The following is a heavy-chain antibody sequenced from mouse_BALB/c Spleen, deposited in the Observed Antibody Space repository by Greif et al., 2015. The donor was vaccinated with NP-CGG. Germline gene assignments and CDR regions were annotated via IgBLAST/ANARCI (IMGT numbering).Heavy chain of an antibody. V-gene: IGHV1-69*02. CDR1: GYTFTSYW. J-gene: IGHJ4*01. CDR2: IYPSDSYT. Sequence: QVQLQQSGAELVRPGASVKLSCKASGYTFTSYWINWVKQRPGQGLEWIGNIYPSDSYTNYNQKFKDKATLTVDKSSSTAYMQLSSPTSEDSAVYYCTREDGNYEGAMDYWGQGTSITVSS. D-gene: IGHD2-1*01. CDR3: TREDGNYEGAMDY.